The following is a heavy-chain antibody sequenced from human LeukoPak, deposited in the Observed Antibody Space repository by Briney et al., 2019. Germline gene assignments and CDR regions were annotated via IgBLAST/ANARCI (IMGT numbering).Heavy chain of an antibody. Sequence: PGGSLRLSCVASGFTFSSYWMSWVRQAPGKGLECVADIKQDGSEKYYVDSVKGRFAISRDNAKNSLYLQMNSLRVEDTAVYYCARGKSGSYGTKGYWGQGTLVTVSS. CDR3: ARGKSGSYGTKGY. CDR1: GFTFSSYW. J-gene: IGHJ4*02. CDR2: IKQDGSEK. D-gene: IGHD1-26*01. V-gene: IGHV3-7*01.